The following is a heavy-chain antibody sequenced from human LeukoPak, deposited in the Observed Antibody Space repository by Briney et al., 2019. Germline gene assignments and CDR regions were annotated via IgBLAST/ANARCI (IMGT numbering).Heavy chain of an antibody. D-gene: IGHD4-17*01. CDR1: GFTFSSYA. V-gene: IGHV3-30*04. Sequence: GGSLRLSCAASGFTFSSYAMHWVRQAPGKGLEWVAVISYDGSNKYYADSVKGLFTISRDNSKNTLHLQMNSLRAEDTAVYYCARDGPRDYGDYAFDYWGQGTLVTVSS. CDR2: ISYDGSNK. CDR3: ARDGPRDYGDYAFDY. J-gene: IGHJ4*02.